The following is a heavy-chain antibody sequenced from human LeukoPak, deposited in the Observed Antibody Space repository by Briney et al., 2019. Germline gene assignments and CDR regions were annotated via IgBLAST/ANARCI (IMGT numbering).Heavy chain of an antibody. V-gene: IGHV3-53*01. D-gene: IGHD6-13*01. CDR3: ARSWGSSWYKDYYYGMDV. Sequence: GGSLRLSCAASGFTVSSNYMSWVRQAPGKGLEWVSVIYSGGSTYYADSVKGRFTISRDNSKNTLYLQMNSLRAEDTAVYYCARSWGSSWYKDYYYGMDVWGQGTTVTVSS. CDR1: GFTVSSNY. J-gene: IGHJ6*02. CDR2: IYSGGST.